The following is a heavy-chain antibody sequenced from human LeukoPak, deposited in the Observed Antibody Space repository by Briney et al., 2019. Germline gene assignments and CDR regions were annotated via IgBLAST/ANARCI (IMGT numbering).Heavy chain of an antibody. CDR2: ISYDGSNK. V-gene: IGHV3-30-3*01. Sequence: PGGSLRLSCAASGFTFSSYAMHWVRQAPGKGLEWVAVISYDGSNKYYADSVKGRFTISRDNSKNTLYLQMNSLRAEDTAVYYCAREYYYGSGTAGYWGQGTLVTVSS. D-gene: IGHD3-10*01. CDR3: AREYYYGSGTAGY. J-gene: IGHJ4*02. CDR1: GFTFSSYA.